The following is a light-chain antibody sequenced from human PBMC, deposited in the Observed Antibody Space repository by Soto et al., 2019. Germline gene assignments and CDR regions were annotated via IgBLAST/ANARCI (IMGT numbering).Light chain of an antibody. J-gene: IGKJ5*01. CDR3: QQRSNWPPIT. V-gene: IGKV3D-20*02. CDR2: GAS. Sequence: EIVLTQSPGTLSLSPGERATLSCRASQSVRSTYLAWYQQKPGQAPRLLIYGASSRATGIPDRFSGSGSGTDFTLTISSLEPEDFAVYYCQQRSNWPPITFGQGTRLEIK. CDR1: QSVRSTY.